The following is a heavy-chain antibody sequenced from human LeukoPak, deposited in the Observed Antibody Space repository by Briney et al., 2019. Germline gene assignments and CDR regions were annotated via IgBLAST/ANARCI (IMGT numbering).Heavy chain of an antibody. CDR1: GGSISSSSYF. CDR3: AIPTDY. V-gene: IGHV4-39*07. Sequence: SETLSLTCAVSGGSISSSSYFWGWIRQPPGKGLEWIGSIYYSGSTYYNPSLKSRVTISVDTSKNQFSLTLSSVTAADTAVYYCAIPTDYWGQGTLVTVSS. CDR2: IYYSGST. J-gene: IGHJ4*02.